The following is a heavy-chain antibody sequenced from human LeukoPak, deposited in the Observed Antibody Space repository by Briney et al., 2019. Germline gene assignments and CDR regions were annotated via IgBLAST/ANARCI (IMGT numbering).Heavy chain of an antibody. J-gene: IGHJ4*02. CDR1: GYNFPSYG. D-gene: IGHD2-2*01. CDR2: VRPHTGET. Sequence: ASVKVSCKASGYNFPSYGINWVRQAPGQGLEWMGWVRPHTGETNSAQRFQDRVTMTTDTSTTTAYMELRSLRFDDTAVYYCARDRGGKGSAIFYWGQGSLVTVSS. CDR3: ARDRGGKGSAIFY. V-gene: IGHV1-18*01.